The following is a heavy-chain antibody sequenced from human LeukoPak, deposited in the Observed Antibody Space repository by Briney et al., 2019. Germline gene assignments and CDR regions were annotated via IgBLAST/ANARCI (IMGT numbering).Heavy chain of an antibody. CDR3: ARGRVSSSTYYSTYYYYFYMDV. J-gene: IGHJ6*03. V-gene: IGHV4-59*01. Sequence: TTSETLSLTCSVSDDSITMYYWTWIRQPPGKGLEWIGYVDHTGSTNFNPSLNGRVSISRDTSKNLFSLRLRSVTAADTAVYFCARGRVSSSTYYSTYYYYFYMDVWGKGTTVTVSS. CDR1: DDSITMYY. CDR2: VDHTGST. D-gene: IGHD3-22*01.